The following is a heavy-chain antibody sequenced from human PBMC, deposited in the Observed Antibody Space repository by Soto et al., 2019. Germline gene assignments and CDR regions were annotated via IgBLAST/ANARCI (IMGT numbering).Heavy chain of an antibody. CDR2: FHYSEST. V-gene: IGHV4-39*01. J-gene: IGHJ6*02. CDR1: GGSISSGPYS. CDR3: ARLRVYCSSTKCYGDYGMDV. Sequence: QLQLQESGPGLMKPSETLSLTCTVSGGSISSGPYSWGWIRQPPGEGLEWIGTFHYSESTYYNPSPENRVTISVDTSKNQFSLKVSSVTVADTAVYYCARLRVYCSSTKCYGDYGMDVWGQGTTVTVSS. D-gene: IGHD2-2*01.